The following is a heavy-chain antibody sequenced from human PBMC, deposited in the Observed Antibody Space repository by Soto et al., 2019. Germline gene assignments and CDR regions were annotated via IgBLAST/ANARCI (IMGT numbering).Heavy chain of an antibody. D-gene: IGHD3-9*01. CDR3: AHSHFEILTGTFDS. V-gene: IGHV2-5*01. Sequence: QITLKESGPSLVKPTQTLTLTCTFSGFSLTNTGVTVGWICQPPGKALEWLALVYWHDDKRYNPSLRNRPTIAMATSKHRVVLTLANVGPVDTAPYYCAHSHFEILTGTFDSWGRVTLVTFSS. CDR2: VYWHDDK. J-gene: IGHJ5*01. CDR1: GFSLTNTGVT.